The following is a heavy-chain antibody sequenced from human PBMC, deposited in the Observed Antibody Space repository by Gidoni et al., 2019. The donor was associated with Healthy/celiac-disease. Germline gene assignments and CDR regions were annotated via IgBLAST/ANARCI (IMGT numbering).Heavy chain of an antibody. CDR1: GGSISSGDYY. Sequence: QVQLQESGPGLVKPSQTLSLTCNVSGGSISSGDYYWSWIRQPPGKGLEWIGYIYYSGGTYYNPSLKSRFTISVDTSKTQFSLKLSSVTAAAPAVYYCARGEYWGFDPWGQGPLVTVSS. J-gene: IGHJ5*02. CDR2: IYYSGGT. CDR3: ARGEYWGFDP. D-gene: IGHD7-27*01. V-gene: IGHV4-30-4*01.